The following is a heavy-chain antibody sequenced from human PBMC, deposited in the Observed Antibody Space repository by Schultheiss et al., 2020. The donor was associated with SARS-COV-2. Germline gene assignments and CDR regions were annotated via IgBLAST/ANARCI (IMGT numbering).Heavy chain of an antibody. CDR3: ARRGVGATNFDY. J-gene: IGHJ4*02. V-gene: IGHV3-11*06. Sequence: GGSLRLSCAASGFTFSDYYMSWIRQAPGKGLEWVSYISSSSSYTNYADSVKGRFTISRDNAKNSLYLQMNSLRAEDTAVYYCARRGVGATNFDYWGQGTLVTVSS. CDR1: GFTFSDYY. D-gene: IGHD1-26*01. CDR2: ISSSSSYT.